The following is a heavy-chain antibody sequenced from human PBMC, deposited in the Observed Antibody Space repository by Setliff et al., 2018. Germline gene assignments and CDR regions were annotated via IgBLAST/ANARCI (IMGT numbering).Heavy chain of an antibody. Sequence: PGGSLRLSCTASGFTFNNAWMSWVRQAPGKGLEWMAHIKEDGSQDYYADSMKGRFTISRDNAKESISLQMNSLRAEDTAVYFCGTRDCRTTGCYNGYIESWGQGTLVTVSS. CDR1: GFTFNNAW. CDR3: GTRDCRTTGCYNGYIES. CDR2: IKEDGSQD. J-gene: IGHJ4*02. D-gene: IGHD2-2*02. V-gene: IGHV3-7*01.